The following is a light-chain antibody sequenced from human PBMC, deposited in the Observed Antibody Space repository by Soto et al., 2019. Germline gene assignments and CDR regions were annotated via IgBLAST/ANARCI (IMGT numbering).Light chain of an antibody. CDR2: DAF. J-gene: IGKJ1*01. Sequence: EIVLTQSPATLSLSPGERATLSCRASQSVRNQLAWYQQKPGQAPRLLIYDAFNRATGIPGRFSGSGSGTDFSLSISILEPEDFAVYYCQQRSNWPWTCGRGTKVGIK. CDR3: QQRSNWPWT. CDR1: QSVRNQ. V-gene: IGKV3-11*01.